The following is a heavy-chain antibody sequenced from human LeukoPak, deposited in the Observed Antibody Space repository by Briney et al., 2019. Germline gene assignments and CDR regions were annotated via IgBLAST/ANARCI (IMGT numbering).Heavy chain of an antibody. Sequence: PGRSLRLSCAASGFTFNSYAVHWVRQAPGKGLEWVAVISHDGSINFYSASVKGRFTISRDNSKNTLYLQMNSLRADDTALYFCARDRRYCSGGSCYFDYFFDYWGQGTLVTVSS. J-gene: IGHJ4*02. CDR2: ISHDGSIN. CDR1: GFTFNSYA. D-gene: IGHD2-15*01. CDR3: ARDRRYCSGGSCYFDYFFDY. V-gene: IGHV3-30*04.